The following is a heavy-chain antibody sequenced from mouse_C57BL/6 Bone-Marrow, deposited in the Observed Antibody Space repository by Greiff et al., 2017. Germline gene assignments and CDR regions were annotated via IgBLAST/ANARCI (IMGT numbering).Heavy chain of an antibody. CDR3: ARRGFAY. J-gene: IGHJ3*01. CDR2: INPSTGGT. CDR1: GYSFTGYY. V-gene: IGHV1-42*01. Sequence: LVKPGASVKISCKASGYSFTGYYMNWVKQSPEKSLEWIGEINPSTGGTTYNQKFKAKATLTVDKSSSTAYMQLKSLTSEDSAVYYCARRGFAYWGQGTLVTVSA.